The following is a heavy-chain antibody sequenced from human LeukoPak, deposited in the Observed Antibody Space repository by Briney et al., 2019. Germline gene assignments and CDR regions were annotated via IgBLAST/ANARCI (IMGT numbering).Heavy chain of an antibody. CDR2: IYYSGST. J-gene: IGHJ5*02. CDR3: ARDTNWFDP. CDR1: GGSISSYY. Sequence: SETLSLTCTVSGGSISSYYWSWIRQPPGKGLEWIGYIYYSGSTNYNPSLKSRVTISVDTSKNQFSQKLSSVTAADTAVYYCARDTNWFDPWGQGTLVTVSS. V-gene: IGHV4-59*01.